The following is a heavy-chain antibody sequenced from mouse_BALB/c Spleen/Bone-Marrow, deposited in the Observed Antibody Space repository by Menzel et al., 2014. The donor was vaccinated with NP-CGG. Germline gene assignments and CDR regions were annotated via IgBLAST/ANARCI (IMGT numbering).Heavy chain of an antibody. V-gene: IGHV1-18*01. CDR3: ARDVMDY. CDR2: VNPNNGGT. Sequence: EVQLVESGPDLVKPGASVKISCKASGYSLTGYYMDWVKQSLGKSLEWIGRVNPNNGGTTYNEKFKGKAILTVDKSSNTAYMELRSLTSEDSAVYYCARDVMDYRGQGTSVTVSS. J-gene: IGHJ4*01. CDR1: GYSLTGYY.